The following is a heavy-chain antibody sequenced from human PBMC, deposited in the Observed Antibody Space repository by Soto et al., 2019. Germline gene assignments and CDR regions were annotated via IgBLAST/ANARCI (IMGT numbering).Heavy chain of an antibody. Sequence: ASVKVSCKASGYTFTGYYMHWVRQAPGQGLEWMGWINPNSGGTNYAQKFQGRVTMTRDTSISTAYMELSRLRSDDTAVYYCATLKGSGTYYDDDYWGQGTMVTVSS. CDR1: GYTFTGYY. J-gene: IGHJ4*02. CDR3: ATLKGSGTYYDDDY. D-gene: IGHD3-10*01. V-gene: IGHV1-2*02. CDR2: INPNSGGT.